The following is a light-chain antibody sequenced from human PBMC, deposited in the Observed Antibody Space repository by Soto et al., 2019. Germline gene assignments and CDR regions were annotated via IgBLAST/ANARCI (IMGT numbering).Light chain of an antibody. V-gene: IGKV1-5*03. CDR3: QPYNSYHWT. Sequence: DIQMTQSPSTLSASVGDRVTITCRASQSISSWLAWYQQKPGKAPKLLIYKASTLESGVPSNFSGSGSGTEFTLTISSLQHEDFEPYYCQPYNSYHWTLRQGPKV. CDR1: QSISSW. CDR2: KAS. J-gene: IGKJ1*01.